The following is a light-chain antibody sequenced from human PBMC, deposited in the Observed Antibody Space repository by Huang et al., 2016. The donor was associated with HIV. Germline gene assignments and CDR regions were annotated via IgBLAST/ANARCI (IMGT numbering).Light chain of an antibody. J-gene: IGKJ1*01. Sequence: ELVMTQSPPILYASPGERVTLSCGASRRVGTHLAWLQQRPGQAPRALIYGASTRAPFVPGRFIGGGSGAQFTLTITSLQSEDFATYYCQQYDNRPRTFGQGT. CDR1: RRVGTH. CDR3: QQYDNRPRT. CDR2: GAS. V-gene: IGKV3-15*01.